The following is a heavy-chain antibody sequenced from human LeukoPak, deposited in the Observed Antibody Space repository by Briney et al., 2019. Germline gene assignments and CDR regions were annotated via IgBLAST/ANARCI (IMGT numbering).Heavy chain of an antibody. J-gene: IGHJ5*02. CDR2: IYYSGST. CDR1: GGSISSYY. Sequence: SETLSLTCTVSGGSISSYYWSWIRQHPGKGLEWIGYIYYSGSTYYNPSLKSRVTISVDTSKNQFSLKLSSVTAADTAVYYCARKHCSGGSCYWFDPWGQGTLVTVSS. D-gene: IGHD2-15*01. CDR3: ARKHCSGGSCYWFDP. V-gene: IGHV4-59*06.